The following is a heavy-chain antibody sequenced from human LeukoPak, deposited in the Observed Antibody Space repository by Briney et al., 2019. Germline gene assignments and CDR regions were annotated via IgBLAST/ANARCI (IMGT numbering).Heavy chain of an antibody. CDR1: GFIFSSYA. V-gene: IGHV3-23*01. Sequence: PGGSLRLSCAASGFIFSSYAMNWVRQAPGKGLEWVSTISGSSGGTYYPDSVKGRFTISRDNPKNTLYLQMNSLRADDTAVYYCAKDSAVVPAPPYGMDVWGQGTTVTVSS. J-gene: IGHJ6*02. D-gene: IGHD2-2*01. CDR3: AKDSAVVPAPPYGMDV. CDR2: ISGSSGGT.